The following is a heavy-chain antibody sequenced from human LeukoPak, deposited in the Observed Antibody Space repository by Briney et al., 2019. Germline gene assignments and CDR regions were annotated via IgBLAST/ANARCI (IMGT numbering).Heavy chain of an antibody. D-gene: IGHD3-10*01. CDR3: ARHYTAYGSGSYSYFDY. CDR1: GGFISSSSYY. Sequence: PSETLSLTCTVSGGFISSSSYYWGWIRQPPGKGLEWIGSIYYSGSTYYNPSLKSRVTISVDTSKNQFSLKLTSVTAADTAVYYCARHYTAYGSGSYSYFDYWGQGTLVTVSS. V-gene: IGHV4-39*07. J-gene: IGHJ4*02. CDR2: IYYSGST.